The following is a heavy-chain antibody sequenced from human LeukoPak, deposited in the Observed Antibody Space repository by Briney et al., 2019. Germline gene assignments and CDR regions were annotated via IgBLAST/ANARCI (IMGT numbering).Heavy chain of an antibody. CDR1: GGSISSNTYF. CDR2: ISYSKGA. V-gene: IGHV4-39*07. D-gene: IGHD4-17*01. Sequence: SETPSLTCTVSGGSISSNTYFWGWIRQPPGKGLEWIGTISYSKGAYYNTSLKSRVTMSVDTSKRQFSLKLTSVTAADTAVYFCARGLVDYELPKGYIDDWGQGTLVTVSS. J-gene: IGHJ4*02. CDR3: ARGLVDYELPKGYIDD.